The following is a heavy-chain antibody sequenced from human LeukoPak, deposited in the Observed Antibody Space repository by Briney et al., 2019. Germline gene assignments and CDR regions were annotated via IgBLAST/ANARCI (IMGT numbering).Heavy chain of an antibody. Sequence: SETLSLTCTVSGGSICSYYWSWIRQPPGKGLEWIGFIYNSWTTNYNPSLKSRVIISVDMSKNQFSLNLTSVTAADMAVYYCARGDDYPYHFDSWGQGTLVTVSS. V-gene: IGHV4-59*01. J-gene: IGHJ4*02. CDR2: IYNSWTT. CDR3: ARGDDYPYHFDS. D-gene: IGHD4-11*01. CDR1: GGSICSYY.